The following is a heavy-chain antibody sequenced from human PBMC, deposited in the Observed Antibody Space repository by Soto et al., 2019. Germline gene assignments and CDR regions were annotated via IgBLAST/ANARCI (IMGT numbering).Heavy chain of an antibody. V-gene: IGHV4-59*01. Sequence: SETLSLTCTVSDGSISNFYWSWIRQPPGKGLEWIGYISSSGNTNYNPSLKSRVSISVDTSKNQFSLNLTSVTAADTAVYYCARAPMVLTRSYFDSWGQGTPVTVSS. D-gene: IGHD3-22*01. CDR2: ISSSGNT. J-gene: IGHJ4*02. CDR3: ARAPMVLTRSYFDS. CDR1: DGSISNFY.